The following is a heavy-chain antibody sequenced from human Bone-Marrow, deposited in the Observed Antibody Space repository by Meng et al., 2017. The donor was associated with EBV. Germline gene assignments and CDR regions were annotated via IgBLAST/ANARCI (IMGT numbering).Heavy chain of an antibody. Sequence: QGQLRESGARLAEPWGTMSVICWASGGSIRSSNWWSWVRQPPGKGLEWIGEIFYGGSTNCNPSLESRVTIAVDKSKNQFSLKLSSVTAADTAVYYCAAGFRELVRSRDYWGQGTLVTVSS. D-gene: IGHD3-10*01. J-gene: IGHJ4*02. CDR2: IFYGGST. V-gene: IGHV4-4*02. CDR3: AAGFRELVRSRDY. CDR1: GGSIRSSNW.